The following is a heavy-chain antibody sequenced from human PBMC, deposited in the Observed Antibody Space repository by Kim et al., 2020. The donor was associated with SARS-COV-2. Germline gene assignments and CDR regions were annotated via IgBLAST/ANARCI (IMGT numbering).Heavy chain of an antibody. CDR3: ARVRGGANDY. CDR2: TI. V-gene: IGHV3-48*02. J-gene: IGHJ4*02. Sequence: TIYHADSVKGRFTISSDNAKNSLYLQMNSLRDEDTAVYYCARVRGGANDYWGQGTLVTVSS. D-gene: IGHD3-16*01.